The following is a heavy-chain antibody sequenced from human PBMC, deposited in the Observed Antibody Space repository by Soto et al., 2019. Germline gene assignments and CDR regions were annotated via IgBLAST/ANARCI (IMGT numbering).Heavy chain of an antibody. CDR2: IGTAGDT. CDR3: ASGGLYI. Sequence: EVQLVESGGGLVQPGGSLRLSCAASGFTFSNYDMHWVRQTSGKGLEWVAGIGTAGDTYYPGSVKGRFSISRENAKKSFYLQMNSLRAEDTAVYYCASGGLYICGQGTLVTVSS. D-gene: IGHD3-16*01. V-gene: IGHV3-13*01. CDR1: GFTFSNYD. J-gene: IGHJ4*02.